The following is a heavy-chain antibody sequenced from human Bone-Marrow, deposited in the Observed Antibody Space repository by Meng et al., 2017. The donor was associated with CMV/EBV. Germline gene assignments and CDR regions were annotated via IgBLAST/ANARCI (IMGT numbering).Heavy chain of an antibody. J-gene: IGHJ4*02. CDR1: GGSFSGYY. V-gene: IGHV4-34*01. Sequence: PETLSLTCAVYGGSFSGYYWSWIRQPPGKGLEWIGEINHSGSTNYNPSLKSRVTISVDTSKNQFSLKLNSVTAADTAVYYCARVGSGSYYVSAAVDYWGQGTLVTVSS. CDR2: INHSGST. D-gene: IGHD1-26*01. CDR3: ARVGSGSYYVSAAVDY.